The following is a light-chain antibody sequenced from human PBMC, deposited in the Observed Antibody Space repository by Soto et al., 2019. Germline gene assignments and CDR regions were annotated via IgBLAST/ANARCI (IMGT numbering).Light chain of an antibody. CDR2: GAS. Sequence: EVVLTQSPANLSLSPGEGATLSCRVSQSISSSYLSWYQQRPGQAPRLLIYGASTRATGIPARFSGSGSGTEFTLTISSLQSEDFAVYYCQQYNNWPRTFGQGTKVDIK. J-gene: IGKJ1*01. CDR1: QSISSSY. CDR3: QQYNNWPRT. V-gene: IGKV3D-7*01.